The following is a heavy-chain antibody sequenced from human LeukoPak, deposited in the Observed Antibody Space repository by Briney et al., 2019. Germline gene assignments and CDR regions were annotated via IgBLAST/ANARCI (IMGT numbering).Heavy chain of an antibody. CDR2: IYTSGST. J-gene: IGHJ4*02. CDR1: GGSISIGSYY. D-gene: IGHD6-13*01. V-gene: IGHV4-61*02. Sequence: SETLSLTCTVSGGSISIGSYYWSWIRQPAGKGLEWIGRIYTSGSTNYNPSLKSRVTISVDTSKNQFSLKLSSVTAADTAVYYCARDQAAAAGLYYFDYWGQGTLVTVSS. CDR3: ARDQAAAAGLYYFDY.